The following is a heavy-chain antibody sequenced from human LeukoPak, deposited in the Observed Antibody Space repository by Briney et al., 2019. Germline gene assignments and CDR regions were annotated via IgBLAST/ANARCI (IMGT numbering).Heavy chain of an antibody. Sequence: GGSLRLSCAASGFTFSSYGMHCVRQAPGKGLEWVAFIAEDGSNEKYTGSVKGRFTISRDNSNNTLYLRMNSLRAEDTGVYYCAKDRETTSSGTFDYWGQGTLVTVSS. CDR3: AKDRETTSSGTFDY. CDR2: IAEDGSNE. D-gene: IGHD1-1*01. V-gene: IGHV3-30*02. J-gene: IGHJ4*02. CDR1: GFTFSSYG.